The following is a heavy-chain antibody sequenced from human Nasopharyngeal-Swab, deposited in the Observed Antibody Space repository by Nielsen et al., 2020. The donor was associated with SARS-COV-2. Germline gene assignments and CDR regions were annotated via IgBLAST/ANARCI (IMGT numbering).Heavy chain of an antibody. CDR3: ARDSKDIVVVPAASYYYYMDV. D-gene: IGHD2-2*01. CDR2: IIPIFGTA. V-gene: IGHV1-69*13. Sequence: SVKVSCKASVGTFSSYAISWVRQAPGQGLEWMGGIIPIFGTANYAQKFQGRVTITADESTSTAYMELSSLRSEDTAVYYCARDSKDIVVVPAASYYYYMDVWGKGTTVTVSS. J-gene: IGHJ6*03. CDR1: VGTFSSYA.